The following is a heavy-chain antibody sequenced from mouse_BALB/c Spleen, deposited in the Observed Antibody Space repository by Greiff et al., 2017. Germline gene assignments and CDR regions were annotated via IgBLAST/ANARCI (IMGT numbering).Heavy chain of an antibody. V-gene: IGHV5-6-3*01. J-gene: IGHJ4*01. CDR3: ARIYYGSSYAMDY. D-gene: IGHD1-1*01. Sequence: EVQGVESGGGLVQPGGSLKLSCAASGFTFSSYGMSWVRQTPDKRLELVATINSNGGSTYYPDSVKGRFTISRDNAKNTLYLQMSSLKSEDTAMYYCARIYYGSSYAMDYWGQGTSVTVSS. CDR1: GFTFSSYG. CDR2: INSNGGST.